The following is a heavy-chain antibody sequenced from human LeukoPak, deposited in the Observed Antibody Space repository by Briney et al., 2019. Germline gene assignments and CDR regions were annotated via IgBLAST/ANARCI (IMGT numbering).Heavy chain of an antibody. D-gene: IGHD3-10*02. CDR2: IKVDGSEK. CDR1: GFTFSIYW. CDR3: ARGLPYYDV. J-gene: IGHJ4*02. Sequence: GGSLRLSCAASGFTFSIYWMSWVRQAPGKGLEWVANIKVDGSEKYYVDSVKGRFTISRDNAKNSLYLQMNSLRAEDTAVYYCARGLPYYDVWGRGTLVTVSS. V-gene: IGHV3-7*01.